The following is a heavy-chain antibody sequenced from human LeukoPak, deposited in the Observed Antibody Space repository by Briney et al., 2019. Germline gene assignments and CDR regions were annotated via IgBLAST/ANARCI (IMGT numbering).Heavy chain of an antibody. D-gene: IGHD3-22*01. J-gene: IGHJ4*02. CDR2: ISSSGDYM. Sequence: GGSLRVSCAASGFTFYRYSMNWVRQAPGKGLEWVSSISSSGDYMHYADSVKGRFTISRDNAKNSLYLQLNRLRAEDTAVYYCARDTYYYDSSGYTYFDYWGQGTLVTVSS. CDR1: GFTFYRYS. CDR3: ARDTYYYDSSGYTYFDY. V-gene: IGHV3-21*01.